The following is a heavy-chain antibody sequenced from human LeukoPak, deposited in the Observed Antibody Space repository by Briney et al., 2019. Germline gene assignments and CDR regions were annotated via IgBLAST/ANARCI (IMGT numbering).Heavy chain of an antibody. Sequence: PGGSLRLSCAASGFTFSGYAMSWVRQAPGKGLEWVSAISGSGGSTYYADSVKGRFTISRDNSKNTLYLQVNSLRAEDTAVYYCAKATDCSSTSCYADYYYYGMDVWGQGTTVTVSS. CDR3: AKATDCSSTSCYADYYYYGMDV. V-gene: IGHV3-23*01. CDR1: GFTFSGYA. J-gene: IGHJ6*02. D-gene: IGHD2-2*01. CDR2: ISGSGGST.